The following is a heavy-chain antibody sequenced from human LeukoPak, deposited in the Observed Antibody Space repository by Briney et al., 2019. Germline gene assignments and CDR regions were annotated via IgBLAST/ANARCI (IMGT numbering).Heavy chain of an antibody. CDR3: TKDFDYYDTSDYFFLAVFDY. CDR1: GFTFNNYA. CDR2: ISGSGATT. J-gene: IGHJ4*02. Sequence: GGSLRLSCAASGFTFNNYAMTWVRQAPGKGLEWVSAISGSGATTYYADSVKGRFTISRDSSKNTLYLEMSSLRAEDTAVYYCTKDFDYYDTSDYFFLAVFDYWGQGTLVTVSS. D-gene: IGHD3-22*01. V-gene: IGHV3-23*01.